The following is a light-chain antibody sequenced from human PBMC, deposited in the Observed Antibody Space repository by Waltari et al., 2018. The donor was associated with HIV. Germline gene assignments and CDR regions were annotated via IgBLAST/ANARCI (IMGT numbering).Light chain of an antibody. V-gene: IGLV1-40*01. Sequence: QSALTQPPSVSGAPGQRVTIPCTGNRSNIGAGYFVHWYQHLPGTAPKLLVYGDSHRPPGVPDRFSGSKSGTSASLVITGLQAEDEADYYCQSYDSSLRASVFGGGTKLTVL. CDR2: GDS. CDR1: RSNIGAGYF. CDR3: QSYDSSLRASV. J-gene: IGLJ2*01.